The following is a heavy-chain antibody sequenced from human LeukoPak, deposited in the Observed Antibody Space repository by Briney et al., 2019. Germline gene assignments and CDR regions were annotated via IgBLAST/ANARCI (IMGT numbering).Heavy chain of an antibody. CDR2: FDPEDGET. J-gene: IGHJ6*02. CDR3: ATYLPGIAAAGDYYYYGMDV. Sequence: ASVKVSCKVSGYTLTELSMHWVRQAPGKGLEWMGGFDPEDGETIYAQKFQGRVTMTEDTSIDTAYMELSSLRSEDTAVYYCATYLPGIAAAGDYYYYGMDVWGQGTTVTVSS. CDR1: GYTLTELS. D-gene: IGHD6-13*01. V-gene: IGHV1-24*01.